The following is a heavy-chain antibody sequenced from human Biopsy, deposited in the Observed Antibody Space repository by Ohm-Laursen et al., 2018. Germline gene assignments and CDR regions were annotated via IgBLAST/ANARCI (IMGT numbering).Heavy chain of an antibody. J-gene: IGHJ3*02. CDR1: GGSMIHYY. CDR3: ARGQDYGGNKAFDI. Sequence: SDTLSLTCTVSGGSMIHYYWNWIRQSPGKGLEWIAYIYSSGITNYNPSLKSRLTISIDTSKNQFSLKLNSMTTADTAVYYCARGQDYGGNKAFDIWGQGTKVTVS. CDR2: IYSSGIT. V-gene: IGHV4-59*07. D-gene: IGHD4-23*01.